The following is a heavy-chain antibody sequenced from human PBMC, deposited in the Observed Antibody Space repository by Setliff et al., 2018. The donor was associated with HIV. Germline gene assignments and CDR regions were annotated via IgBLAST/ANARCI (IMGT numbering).Heavy chain of an antibody. V-gene: IGHV4-61*09. CDR2: IHTSGST. CDR1: GGSISSGSYY. CDR3: ARSRTSSGYYGVTGYGMDV. J-gene: IGHJ6*02. D-gene: IGHD3-22*01. Sequence: PSETLSLTCTVSGGSISSGSYYWSWIRQPAGKGLEWIGHIHTSGSTKYNPSLKSRVTISVATSKNQFSLKLNSVTTADTSVYYCARSRTSSGYYGVTGYGMDVWGQGTTVTVSS.